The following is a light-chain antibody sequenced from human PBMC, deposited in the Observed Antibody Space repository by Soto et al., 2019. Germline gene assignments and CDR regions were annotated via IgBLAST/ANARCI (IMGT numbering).Light chain of an antibody. J-gene: IGLJ1*01. Sequence: QSALTQPASMSGSPGQSITISCTGTSSDVGGYNYVAWYQQHPGEAPKLIIYDVSNRPSGVSNRFSGSKSGNTASLTISGLQAEDEADYFCSSYASSGVFGTGTKLTVL. CDR2: DVS. CDR1: SSDVGGYNY. CDR3: SSYASSGV. V-gene: IGLV2-14*03.